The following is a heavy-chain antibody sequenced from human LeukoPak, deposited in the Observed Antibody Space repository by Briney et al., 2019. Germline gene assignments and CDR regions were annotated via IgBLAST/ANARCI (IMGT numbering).Heavy chain of an antibody. CDR3: ARYSGSFSKSFDS. D-gene: IGHD1-26*01. Sequence: GESLKISCKVSVYSFTNNWLGWVRQMPGKGLEWMGIIFPSDSDTRYSPSFQGQVTISADKSISTAYLQWSSLKAPDTAMYYCARYSGSFSKSFDSWGQGTLVTVSS. CDR1: VYSFTNNW. CDR2: IFPSDSDT. V-gene: IGHV5-51*01. J-gene: IGHJ4*02.